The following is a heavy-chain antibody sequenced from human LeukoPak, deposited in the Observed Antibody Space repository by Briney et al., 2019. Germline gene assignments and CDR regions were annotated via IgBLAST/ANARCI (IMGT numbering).Heavy chain of an antibody. CDR2: ISGSGSAT. Sequence: PGGSLRLSCAASGFTFTKYAMNWVRQAPGKGLEWVSRISGSGSATDYADSVKGRFSISRDNSKNTLYLQMTSLRAEDTAIYYCARDSDVPGCFDYWGQGAPVTVSS. V-gene: IGHV3-23*01. CDR1: GFTFTKYA. J-gene: IGHJ4*02. CDR3: ARDSDVPGCFDY. D-gene: IGHD2-21*01.